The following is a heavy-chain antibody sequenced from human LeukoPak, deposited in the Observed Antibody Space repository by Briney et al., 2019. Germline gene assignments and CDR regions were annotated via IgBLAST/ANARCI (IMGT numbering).Heavy chain of an antibody. Sequence: GESLKISCKGSGYTFTNYWIHWVRQMPGKGLEWMGNVYPGDSDTRHSPSFQGQVTISADKSITTTYLQWNSLKASDTAIYYCARQLDYGGFGAFGIWGQGTMVTVSS. J-gene: IGHJ3*02. CDR2: VYPGDSDT. D-gene: IGHD4-23*01. V-gene: IGHV5-51*01. CDR3: ARQLDYGGFGAFGI. CDR1: GYTFTNYW.